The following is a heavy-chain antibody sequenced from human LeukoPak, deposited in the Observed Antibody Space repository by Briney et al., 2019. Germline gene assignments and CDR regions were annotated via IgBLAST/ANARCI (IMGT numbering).Heavy chain of an antibody. CDR1: GFTFSSFG. V-gene: IGHV3-33*01. Sequence: GGSLRLSCAASGFTFSSFGMHWVRQAPGKGLEWVAVIWYDGSNKYYADSVKGRFTISRDNSKNTLYLQMNSLRAEDTAVYYCARDHIVATIGAFFDYWGQGTLVTVSS. J-gene: IGHJ4*02. CDR2: IWYDGSNK. CDR3: ARDHIVATIGAFFDY. D-gene: IGHD5-12*01.